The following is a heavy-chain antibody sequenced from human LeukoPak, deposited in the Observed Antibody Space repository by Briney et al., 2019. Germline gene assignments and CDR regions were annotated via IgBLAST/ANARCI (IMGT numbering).Heavy chain of an antibody. Sequence: ASVKVSCKASGYTFTSYYMHWVRQAPGQGLEWMGIINPSGGSTSYAQKFQGRVTMTEDTSTDTAYMELSSLRSEDTAVYYCATPYYYDSSGYYYIYDAFDIWGQGTMVTVSS. D-gene: IGHD3-22*01. V-gene: IGHV1-46*01. CDR3: ATPYYYDSSGYYYIYDAFDI. CDR2: INPSGGST. J-gene: IGHJ3*02. CDR1: GYTFTSYY.